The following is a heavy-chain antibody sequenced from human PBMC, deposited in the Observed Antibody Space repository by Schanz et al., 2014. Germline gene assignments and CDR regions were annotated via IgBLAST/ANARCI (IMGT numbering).Heavy chain of an antibody. J-gene: IGHJ4*02. Sequence: EVHLLESGGGLVQPGGSLKLSCAASGLIFSNYVMSWVRQAPGKGLEWVSTIGTSGGTNYAESVKGRFTISRDNSKNTLYLQMNSLRPEDTAVYFCARDNRYYLFDYWGQGALVTVSS. V-gene: IGHV3-23*01. CDR1: GLIFSNYV. CDR2: IGTSGGT. CDR3: ARDNRYYLFDY. D-gene: IGHD3-16*02.